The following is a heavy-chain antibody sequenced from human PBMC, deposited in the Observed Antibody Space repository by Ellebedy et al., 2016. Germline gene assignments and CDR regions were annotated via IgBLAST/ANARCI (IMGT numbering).Heavy chain of an antibody. V-gene: IGHV3-7*01. D-gene: IGHD6-19*01. J-gene: IGHJ6*02. CDR1: GFTFSSYW. CDR3: ARPGTIAVALGGMDV. Sequence: GGSLRLSXAASGFTFSSYWMSWVRQAPGKGLEWVANIKQDGSEKYYVDSVKGRFTISRDNAKNSLYLQMNSLRAEDTAVYYCARPGTIAVALGGMDVWGQGTTVTVSS. CDR2: IKQDGSEK.